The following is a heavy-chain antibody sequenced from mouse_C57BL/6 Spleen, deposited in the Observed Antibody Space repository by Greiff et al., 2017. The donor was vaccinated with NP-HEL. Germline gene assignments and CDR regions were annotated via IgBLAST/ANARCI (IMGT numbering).Heavy chain of an antibody. J-gene: IGHJ2*01. CDR1: GYTFTSYW. Sequence: QVQLKQPGAELVKPGASVKVSCKASGYTFTSYWMHWVKQRPGQGLEWIGRIHPSDSDTNYNQKFKGKATLTVDKSSSTAYMQLSSLTSEDSAVYYCAIGRDGYPFDYWGQGTTLTVSS. CDR3: AIGRDGYPFDY. D-gene: IGHD2-3*01. CDR2: IHPSDSDT. V-gene: IGHV1-74*01.